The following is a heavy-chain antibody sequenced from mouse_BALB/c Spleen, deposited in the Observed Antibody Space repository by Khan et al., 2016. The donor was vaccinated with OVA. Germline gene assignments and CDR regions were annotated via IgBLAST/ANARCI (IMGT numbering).Heavy chain of an antibody. Sequence: QVRLQQPGAALVRPGSSVKISCKASGYAFSSYWMNWVKQRPGQGLEWIGQIYPGDGNTHYNGNFKGKATLTADKYSSTAYMQLSSLTSEDSAVYFCARLGYWLAYWGQGTLVTVSA. D-gene: IGHD2-14*01. CDR2: IYPGDGNT. CDR3: ARLGYWLAY. CDR1: GYAFSSYW. J-gene: IGHJ3*01. V-gene: IGHV1-80*01.